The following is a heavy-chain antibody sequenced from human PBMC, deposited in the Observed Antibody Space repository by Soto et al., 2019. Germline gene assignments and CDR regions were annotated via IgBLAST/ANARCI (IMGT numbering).Heavy chain of an antibody. CDR2: IAYDGNEK. V-gene: IGHV3-30*18. CDR3: GKDVGNYVPYYYGVDV. CDR1: GFTFKTHA. J-gene: IGHJ6*02. D-gene: IGHD3-10*02. Sequence: QVQLVESGGGVVQPGTSLRLSCAASGFTFKTHAMHWVRQAPCKGLEWMAVIAYDGNEKFYADSVKGRFTISRDNSKNALYLQINTLRNEDTAVYYCGKDVGNYVPYYYGVDVWGHGTTVTVSS.